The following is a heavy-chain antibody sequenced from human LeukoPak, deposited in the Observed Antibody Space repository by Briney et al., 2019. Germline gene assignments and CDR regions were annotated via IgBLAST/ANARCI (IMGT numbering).Heavy chain of an antibody. CDR1: GFTFSSYG. CDR2: ISGSGGST. J-gene: IGHJ5*02. D-gene: IGHD2-15*01. Sequence: PGGSLRLSCAASGFTFSSYGMSWVRQAPGKGLEWVSAISGSGGSTYYADSVKGRFTISRDNSKNTLYLQMNSLRAEDTAVYYCARDGRGDYCSGGSCLMFDPWGQGTLVTVSS. CDR3: ARDGRGDYCSGGSCLMFDP. V-gene: IGHV3-23*01.